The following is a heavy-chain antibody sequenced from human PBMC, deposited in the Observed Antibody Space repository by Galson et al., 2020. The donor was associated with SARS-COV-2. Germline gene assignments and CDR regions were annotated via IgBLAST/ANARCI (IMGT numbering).Heavy chain of an antibody. CDR2: IWYDGSNK. V-gene: IGHV3-33*08. D-gene: IGHD3-9*01. Sequence: GGSLRLSCVASGFTFRNFVMHWVRQAPGKGLEWVAVIWYDGSNKYYADSVKGRFTISRDNSKNMLYLQMNSLRAEDTAVYYCARDSEDILTGYEDGYYYYGMDVWGQGTTVTVSS. J-gene: IGHJ6*02. CDR3: ARDSEDILTGYEDGYYYYGMDV. CDR1: GFTFRNFV.